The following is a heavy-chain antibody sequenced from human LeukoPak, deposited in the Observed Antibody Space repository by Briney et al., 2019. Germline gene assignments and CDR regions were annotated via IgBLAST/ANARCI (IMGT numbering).Heavy chain of an antibody. D-gene: IGHD2-2*01. CDR2: IYSGGST. CDR3: ARDTGYCSSTSCERYYYMDV. Sequence: GGSLRLSCAASGFTVSSNYMSWVRQAPGKGLEWVSVIYSGGSTYYADSVKGRFTISRDNSKNTLYLQMNSLRAEDTAVYYCARDTGYCSSTSCERYYYMDVWGKGTTVTVSS. CDR1: GFTVSSNY. J-gene: IGHJ6*03. V-gene: IGHV3-53*01.